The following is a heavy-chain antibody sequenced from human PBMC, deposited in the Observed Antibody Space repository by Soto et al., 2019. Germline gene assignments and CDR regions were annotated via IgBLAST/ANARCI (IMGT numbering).Heavy chain of an antibody. CDR1: GGSISSGGYY. CDR3: ARDRGEQQLVQRAPYGMDV. Sequence: QVQLQESGPGLVKPSQTLSLTCTVSGGSISSGGYYWSWIRQHPGKGLEWIGYMYYSGSTYYNPSLNSRVTISVDTSKNQFSLKLSSVTAADTAVYYCARDRGEQQLVQRAPYGMDVWGQGTTVTVSS. CDR2: MYYSGST. V-gene: IGHV4-31*03. D-gene: IGHD6-13*01. J-gene: IGHJ6*02.